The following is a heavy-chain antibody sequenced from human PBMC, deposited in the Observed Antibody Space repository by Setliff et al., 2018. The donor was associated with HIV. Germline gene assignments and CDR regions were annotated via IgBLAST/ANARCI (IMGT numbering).Heavy chain of an antibody. J-gene: IGHJ5*02. CDR1: GFTFSVYD. D-gene: IGHD3-22*01. V-gene: IGHV3-13*01. CDR2: IGTNGDT. Sequence: HPGGSLRLSCAASGFTFSVYDMHWVRQVTGKGLEWVAAIGTNGDTSYPGSVKGRFSISRDNAKNSLYLQMNSLRAEDTAVYYCASRVYYYDSSGYLREEGFDPWGQGTLVTVSS. CDR3: ASRVYYYDSSGYLREEGFDP.